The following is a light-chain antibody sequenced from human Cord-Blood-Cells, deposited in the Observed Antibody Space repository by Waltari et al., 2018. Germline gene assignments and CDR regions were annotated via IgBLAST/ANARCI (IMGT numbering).Light chain of an antibody. V-gene: IGKV1-39*01. CDR1: QSISSY. CDR3: QQSYSTPIT. Sequence: DIQMTQSPSSLSASVRDRVTITCRASQSISSYLNWYQQKPGKAPKLLIYAASSLQSGVPSRCSGSGSGTDFTLTISSLQPEDFATYYCQQSYSTPITFGPGTKVDIK. CDR2: AAS. J-gene: IGKJ3*01.